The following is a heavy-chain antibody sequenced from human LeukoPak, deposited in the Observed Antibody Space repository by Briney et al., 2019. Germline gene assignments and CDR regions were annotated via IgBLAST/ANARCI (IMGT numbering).Heavy chain of an antibody. CDR2: ISGSGGST. V-gene: IGHV3-23*01. D-gene: IGHD2-2*01. CDR1: GFTFSSYA. J-gene: IGHJ5*02. CDR3: ARVVVPAAINRRSWFDP. Sequence: QAGGSLRLSCAASGFTFSSYAMSWVRQAPGKGLEWVSAISGSGGSTYYADSVKGRFTISRDNSKNTLYLQMNSLRAEDTAVYYCARVVVPAAINRRSWFDPWGQGTLVTVSS.